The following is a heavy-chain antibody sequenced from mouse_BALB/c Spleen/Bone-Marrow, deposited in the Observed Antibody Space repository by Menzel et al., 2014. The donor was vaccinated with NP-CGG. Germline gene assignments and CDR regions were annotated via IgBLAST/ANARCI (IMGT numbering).Heavy chain of an antibody. CDR3: TRGGNWEDFDY. D-gene: IGHD4-1*01. Sequence: VQLKQSGGGLVQPGGSRKLSCAASGFTFSSFGMHWVRQAPEKGLEWVAYISSGSSPIFYADTVKGRFTISRDNPKNTLFLQMTSLRSEDTAMYYCTRGGNWEDFDYWGQGTTLTVSP. J-gene: IGHJ2*01. V-gene: IGHV5-17*02. CDR2: ISSGSSPI. CDR1: GFTFSSFG.